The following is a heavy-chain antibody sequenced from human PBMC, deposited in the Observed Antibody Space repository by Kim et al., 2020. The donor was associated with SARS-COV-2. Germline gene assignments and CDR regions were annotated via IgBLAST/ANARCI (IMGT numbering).Heavy chain of an antibody. D-gene: IGHD3-10*01. V-gene: IGHV3-11*01. CDR2: ISSRGSTI. Sequence: GGSLRLSCAASGFSLRDYYMTWMRQAPGKGLEWISYISSRGSTIYYADSVRGRFSISRDNDKNSLYLQMNSLRVEDTAIYYCARPGSGRGWFEMDVWGQGAAVTVSS. J-gene: IGHJ6*02. CDR1: GFSLRDYY. CDR3: ARPGSGRGWFEMDV.